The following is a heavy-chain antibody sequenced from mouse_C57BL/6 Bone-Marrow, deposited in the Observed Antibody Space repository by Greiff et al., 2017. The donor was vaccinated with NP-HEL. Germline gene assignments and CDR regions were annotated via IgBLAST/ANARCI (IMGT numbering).Heavy chain of an antibody. D-gene: IGHD2-1*01. CDR2: IRLKSDNYAT. V-gene: IGHV6-3*01. CDR3: TDRGNYHYYAMDY. Sequence: EVQLQESGGGLVQPGGSMKLSCVASGFTFSNYWMNWVRQSPEKGLEWVAQIRLKSDNYATHYAESVKGRFTISRDDSKSSVYLQMNNLRAEDTGIYYCTDRGNYHYYAMDYWGQGTSVTVSS. CDR1: GFTFSNYW. J-gene: IGHJ4*01.